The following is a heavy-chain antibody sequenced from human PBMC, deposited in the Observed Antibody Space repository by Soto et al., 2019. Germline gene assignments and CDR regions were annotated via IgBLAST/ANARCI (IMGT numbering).Heavy chain of an antibody. D-gene: IGHD2-8*01. V-gene: IGHV2-70*04. CDR3: ARTPGNGKWFDP. CDR1: GFSLSTSGMR. CDR2: IDWDDDK. J-gene: IGHJ5*02. Sequence: SGPTLVNPTHTLTLTCTFSGFSLSTSGMRVSWIRQPPGKALDWLARIDWDDDKFYSTSLKTRLTISKDTSKNQVVLTMTNMDPLDTATYYCARTPGNGKWFDPWGQGTLVTVSS.